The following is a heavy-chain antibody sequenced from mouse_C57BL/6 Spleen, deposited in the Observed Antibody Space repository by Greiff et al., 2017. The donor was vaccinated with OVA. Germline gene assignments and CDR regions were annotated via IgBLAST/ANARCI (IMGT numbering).Heavy chain of an antibody. CDR3: ARQLRVYYFDY. CDR1: GYTFTSYW. D-gene: IGHD3-2*02. Sequence: VKLQQPGAELVKPGASVKLSCKASGYTFTSYWMQWVKQRPGQGLEWIGEIDPSDSYTNYNQKFKGKATLTVDTSSSTAYMQLSSLTSEDSAVYYCARQLRVYYFDYWGQGTTLTVSS. J-gene: IGHJ2*01. CDR2: IDPSDSYT. V-gene: IGHV1-50*01.